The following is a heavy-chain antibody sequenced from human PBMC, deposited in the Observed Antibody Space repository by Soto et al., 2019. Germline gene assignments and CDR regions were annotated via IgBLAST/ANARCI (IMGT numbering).Heavy chain of an antibody. Sequence: QMELVQSGAEVKTTGSSVKISCKASGYIYTYRYLHWVRQAPGQAFEWMGWITIYNGNTRYAQKFQPRVSITRETSLTAVYMEMTGLTSDDTGIYYCVRSPLPGHLPDDFFDAWGPGTLVTVSS. CDR1: GYIYTYRY. CDR2: ITIYNGNT. D-gene: IGHD3-3*01. CDR3: VRSPLPGHLPDDFFDA. V-gene: IGHV1-45*02. J-gene: IGHJ3*01.